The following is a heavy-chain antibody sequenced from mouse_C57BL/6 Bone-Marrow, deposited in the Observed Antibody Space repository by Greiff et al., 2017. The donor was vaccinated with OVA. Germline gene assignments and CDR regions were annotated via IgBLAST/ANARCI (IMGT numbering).Heavy chain of an antibody. V-gene: IGHV1-42*01. Sequence: VQLKESGPELVKPGASVKISCKASGYSFTGYYMHWVKQSPEKSLEWIGEINPSTGGTTYNQKFKAKATLTVDKSSSTAYMQLKSLTSEDSAVYYCASREAYWGQGTLVTVSA. CDR3: ASREAY. CDR1: GYSFTGYY. J-gene: IGHJ3*01. CDR2: INPSTGGT.